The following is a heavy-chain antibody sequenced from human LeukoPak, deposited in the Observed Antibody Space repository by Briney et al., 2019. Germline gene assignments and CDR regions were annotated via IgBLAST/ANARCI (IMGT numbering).Heavy chain of an antibody. CDR2: ISYDESNR. D-gene: IGHD3-3*01. V-gene: IGHV3-30*03. CDR3: ARGTDTKPFWSGYWVDV. J-gene: IGHJ6*02. Sequence: GGSLRLSCAASGFTFSSSAMHWVRQAPGKGLEWVAVISYDESNRYYADSVKGRFTISRDNSKNTLYLQMNSLRAEDTAVYYCARGTDTKPFWSGYWVDVWGQGTTVTVSS. CDR1: GFTFSSSA.